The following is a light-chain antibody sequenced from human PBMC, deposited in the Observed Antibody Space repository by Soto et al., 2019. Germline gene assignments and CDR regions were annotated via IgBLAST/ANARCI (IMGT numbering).Light chain of an antibody. CDR1: QGISDY. Sequence: DIRMTQSPSSLSASVGDTVTITCRASQGISDYVSWFQHKPGEATKLLIYTASSLQGGVPLRVSGAGSRTDVSLTISGLQTEDSATYYCQQTYTFPWTFGQGTKVDIK. CDR2: TAS. CDR3: QQTYTFPWT. J-gene: IGKJ1*01. V-gene: IGKV1-39*01.